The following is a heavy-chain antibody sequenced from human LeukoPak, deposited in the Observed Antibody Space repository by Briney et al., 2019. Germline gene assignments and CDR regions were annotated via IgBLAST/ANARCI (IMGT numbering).Heavy chain of an antibody. CDR1: GFTFSDYY. J-gene: IGHJ2*01. D-gene: IGHD2-21*02. V-gene: IGHV3-11*04. CDR3: ARGNNGDWDPYYYFDL. Sequence: PGGSLRLSCAASGFTFSDYYMSWIRQAPGKGLEWVSYISSSGSTIYYADSVKGRFTISRDNAKNSLYLQMNSLRPEDTAVYYCARGNNGDWDPYYYFDLWGRGTLVTVSS. CDR2: ISSSGSTI.